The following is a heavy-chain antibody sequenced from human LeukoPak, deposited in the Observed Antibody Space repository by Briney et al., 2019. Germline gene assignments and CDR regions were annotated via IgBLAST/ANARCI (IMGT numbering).Heavy chain of an antibody. J-gene: IGHJ3*02. Sequence: GGSLRLSCAASGFTFGSYSMNWVRQAPGKGLEWVSSISSSSSYIYYADSVKGRFTISRDNAKNSLYLQMNSLRAEDTAVYYSARYGSGSYHFDIWGQGTMVTVSS. CDR3: ARYGSGSYHFDI. V-gene: IGHV3-21*01. CDR1: GFTFGSYS. D-gene: IGHD3-10*01. CDR2: ISSSSSYI.